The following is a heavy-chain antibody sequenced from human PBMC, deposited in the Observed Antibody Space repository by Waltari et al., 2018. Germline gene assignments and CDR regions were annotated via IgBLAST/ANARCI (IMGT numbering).Heavy chain of an antibody. V-gene: IGHV4-34*01. CDR1: GGSFSGYY. CDR3: ARVIAPVGTMVRGVISSYYYYYYMDV. Sequence: QVQLQQWGAGLLKPSETLSLTCAVYGGSFSGYYWSWIRQPPGKGLEWIGEINHSGSTNYNPSLKRRVTISVDTSKNQFSLKLSSVTAADTAVYYWARVIAPVGTMVRGVISSYYYYYYMDVWGKGTTVTISS. D-gene: IGHD3-10*01. J-gene: IGHJ6*03. CDR2: INHSGST.